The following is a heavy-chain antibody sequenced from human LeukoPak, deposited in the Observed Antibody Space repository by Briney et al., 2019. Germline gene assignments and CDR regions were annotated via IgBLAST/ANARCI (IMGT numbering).Heavy chain of an antibody. CDR2: ISGSGGST. CDR1: GFTFSSYA. V-gene: IGHV3-23*01. Sequence: PGGSLRLSCAASGFTFSSYAMSWVRQAPGKGLEWVSAISGSGGSTYYADSVKGRFTISRDNSENTLHLQMNSLRAEDTAVYYCAKPPRRQRITMIVVVTTFDYWGQGTLVTVSS. CDR3: AKPPRRQRITMIVVVTTFDY. J-gene: IGHJ4*02. D-gene: IGHD3-22*01.